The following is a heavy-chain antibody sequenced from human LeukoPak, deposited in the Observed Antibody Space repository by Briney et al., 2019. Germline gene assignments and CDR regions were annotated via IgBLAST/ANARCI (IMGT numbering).Heavy chain of an antibody. CDR3: AGTNYYGPGTKGYYYMDV. D-gene: IGHD3-10*01. CDR1: GFTFSNYW. CDR2: IKHDGSED. V-gene: IGHV3-7*01. J-gene: IGHJ6*03. Sequence: GGSLRLSCAASGFTFSNYWMTWVRQAPGKGLEWVANIKHDGSEDYYLDSVKGRFTISRDNAKNTLYLQMNSLRAEDTAVYYCAGTNYYGPGTKGYYYMDVWGKGTTVTISS.